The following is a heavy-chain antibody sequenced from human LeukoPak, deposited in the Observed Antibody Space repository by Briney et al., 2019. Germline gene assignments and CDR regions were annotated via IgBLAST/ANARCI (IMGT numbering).Heavy chain of an antibody. CDR2: TYYRSKWYN. CDR1: GDSVSSNSAA. V-gene: IGHV6-1*01. Sequence: SQTLSLTCDISGDSVSSNSAAWNWIRQSPSRGLEWLGRTYYRSKWYNDYAVSVKSRITINSDTSKNQFSLKLSSVTAADTAVYYCARIAAAGTRKGGDNWGQGTLVTVSS. CDR3: ARIAAAGTRKGGDN. J-gene: IGHJ4*01. D-gene: IGHD6-13*01.